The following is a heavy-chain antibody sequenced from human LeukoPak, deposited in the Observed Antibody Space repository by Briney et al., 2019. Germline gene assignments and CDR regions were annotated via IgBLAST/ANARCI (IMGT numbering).Heavy chain of an antibody. CDR1: GHLFRGPA. CDR3: WSGLDY. D-gene: IGHD3-3*01. V-gene: IGHV3-73*01. CDR2: IRGKANNYAT. Sequence: GGSLTLSCAASGHLFRGPAMHWVRQASGKGLEWVGRIRGKANNYATAYAASVKGSFTISRDDSKGTAYLQVNSLKTEDTAVYYCWSGLDYGGQGILVTVSS. J-gene: IGHJ4*02.